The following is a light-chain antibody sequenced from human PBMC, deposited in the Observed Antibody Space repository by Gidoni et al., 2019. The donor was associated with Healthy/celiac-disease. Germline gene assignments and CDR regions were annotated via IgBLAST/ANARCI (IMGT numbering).Light chain of an antibody. J-gene: IGKJ2*01. CDR3: QQSYSSPRYT. V-gene: IGKV1-39*01. CDR1: QSISRY. CDR2: AAS. Sequence: DIQMTQSPSSLSASVGDRVTITCRTSQSISRYLNWYQQKPGRAPNLLIYAASSLQSGVPSRFSGSGSGTDFTLTISSLQPEDFATYYCQQSYSSPRYTFGQXIKLEIK.